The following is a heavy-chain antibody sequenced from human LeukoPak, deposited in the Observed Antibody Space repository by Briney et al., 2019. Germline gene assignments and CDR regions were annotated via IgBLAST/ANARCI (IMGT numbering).Heavy chain of an antibody. CDR3: AGVIVGATFVGWYFDL. J-gene: IGHJ2*01. CDR1: GFTFSSYG. Sequence: PGGSLRLSCAASGFTFSSYGMHWVRQAPGKGLEWVAFIRYDGSNKYYADSVKGRFTISRDNSKNTLYLQMNSLRAEDTAVYYCAGVIVGATFVGWYFDLWGRGTLVTVSS. CDR2: IRYDGSNK. D-gene: IGHD1-26*01. V-gene: IGHV3-30*02.